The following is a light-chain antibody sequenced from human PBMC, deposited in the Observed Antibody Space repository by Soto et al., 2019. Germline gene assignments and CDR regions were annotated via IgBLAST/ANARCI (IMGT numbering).Light chain of an antibody. CDR1: QSVSSNY. V-gene: IGKV3-20*01. J-gene: IGKJ5*01. CDR2: GAS. CDR3: QQYTGPPTT. Sequence: EIVLTQSPGTLSLSPGERATFSCRASQSVSSNYLAWCQQRPGQAPRLLIYGASTRAAGIPDRFSGSGSGTDFTLTITRLEPEDSAVYFCQQYTGPPTTFGQGTRLEIK.